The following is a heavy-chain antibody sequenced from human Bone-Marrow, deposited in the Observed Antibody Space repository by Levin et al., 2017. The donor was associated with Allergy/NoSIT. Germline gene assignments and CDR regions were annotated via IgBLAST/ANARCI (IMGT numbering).Heavy chain of an antibody. CDR2: IDPSDSDS. CDR3: ARQSTRNGWFNDAFDI. D-gene: IGHD6-19*01. J-gene: IGHJ3*02. V-gene: IGHV5-10-1*01. Sequence: GESLKISCKGSGYSFTTNWISWVRQMPGKGLEWMGRIDPSDSDSTYRPSFQGHVTMSIDKSTSTAYLQWSSLKASDTTIYYCARQSTRNGWFNDAFDIWGQGTMVTVSS. CDR1: GYSFTTNW.